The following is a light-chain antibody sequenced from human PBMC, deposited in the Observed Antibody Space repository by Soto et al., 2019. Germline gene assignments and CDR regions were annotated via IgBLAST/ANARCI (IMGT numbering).Light chain of an antibody. CDR3: MQALQTPRT. CDR1: QSLQHNNGNTL. CDR2: LAS. Sequence: EIVMTQSPLSLTVTPGEPASISCKSSQSLQHNNGNTLLDWYMQKPGQSPQLLSYLASRRARGAPDRVSGSGSGTDFTLRISTLEADDAAIYYCMQALQTPRTFGQGTKLEI. V-gene: IGKV2-28*01. J-gene: IGKJ1*01.